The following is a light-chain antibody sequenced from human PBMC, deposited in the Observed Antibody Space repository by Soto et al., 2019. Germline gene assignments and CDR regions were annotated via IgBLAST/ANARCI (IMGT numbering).Light chain of an antibody. Sequence: QSALTQPASASGSPGQSITLSCTRTSSGVENYNLVSWYQHRPGKAPKLIIYEGSQRPSGASDRFSGSESGNTASLTVSGLRAEDEADYYCSSYVGAVVFGGGTKLTVL. J-gene: IGLJ2*01. V-gene: IGLV2-23*01. CDR1: SSGVENYNL. CDR2: EGS. CDR3: SSYVGAVV.